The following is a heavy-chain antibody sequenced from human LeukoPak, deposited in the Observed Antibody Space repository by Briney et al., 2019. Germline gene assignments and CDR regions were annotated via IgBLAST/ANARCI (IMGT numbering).Heavy chain of an antibody. CDR1: GGSLSGYY. J-gene: IGHJ2*01. CDR3: ARIYSPTYWYFDL. CDR2: INHSGST. D-gene: IGHD5-18*01. V-gene: IGHV4-34*01. Sequence: SETLSLTCAVYGGSLSGYYWSWLRQPPGKGLEWLGEINHSGSTNYNPSLKSRVTISVDTSKNQFSLKLNSVTAADTAVYYCARIYSPTYWYFDLWGRGTLVTVSS.